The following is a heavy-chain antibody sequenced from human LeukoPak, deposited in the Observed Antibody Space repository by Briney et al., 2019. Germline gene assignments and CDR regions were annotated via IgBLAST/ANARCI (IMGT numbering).Heavy chain of an antibody. CDR2: IIPMLGIP. J-gene: IGHJ6*02. CDR1: GGTFNTYA. CDR3: ARAGINYYYNGMDV. Sequence: SAKVSCKASGGTFNTYAFSWVRQAPGQGLEWMGRIIPMLGIPNYAQKFQGRVTITADKSTRTAYMELSSLRSEDTAVYYCARAGINYYYNGMDVWGQGTTVIVSS. D-gene: IGHD1-1*01. V-gene: IGHV1-69*04.